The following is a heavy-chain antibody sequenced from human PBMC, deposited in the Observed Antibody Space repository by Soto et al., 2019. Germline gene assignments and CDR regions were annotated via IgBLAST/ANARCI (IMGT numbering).Heavy chain of an antibody. V-gene: IGHV4-59*01. Sequence: SETLSLTCTVSVGPFSSYSWSWIRQPPGRGLEWIGYVYNSGGTTYNPSVKSRLTMSIDTSKNQISLKLSSVTAADTAIYYCTGDYGSGSYRFDAWGQGTLVTVSS. CDR2: VYNSGGT. CDR3: TGDYGSGSYRFDA. CDR1: VGPFSSYS. J-gene: IGHJ4*02. D-gene: IGHD3-10*01.